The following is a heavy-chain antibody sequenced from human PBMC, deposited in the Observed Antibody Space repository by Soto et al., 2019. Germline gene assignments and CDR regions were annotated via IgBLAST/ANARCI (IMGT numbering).Heavy chain of an antibody. CDR2: ISGSGGST. V-gene: IGHV3-23*01. CDR3: AKDGRRRQLWLLWVPGNFDY. CDR1: GFTFSSYA. D-gene: IGHD5-18*01. Sequence: GGSLRLSCAASGFTFSSYAMSWVRQAPGKGLEWVSAISGSGGSTYYADSVKGRFTISRDNSKNTLYLQMNSLRAEDTAVYYCAKDGRRRQLWLLWVPGNFDYWGQGTLVTVSS. J-gene: IGHJ4*02.